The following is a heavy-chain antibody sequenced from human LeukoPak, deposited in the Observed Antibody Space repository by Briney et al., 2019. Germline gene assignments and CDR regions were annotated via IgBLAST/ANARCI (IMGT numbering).Heavy chain of an antibody. CDR1: GFTFSNYG. Sequence: PGGSLRLSCAASGFTFSNYGMHWVRQAPGKGLEWVAFIRYDGSNKCCADSVKGRFTVSRDNTKNTLYLQMNSLRAEDTAAYYCAKEKNDYSDYSYMDVWGKGTTVTVSS. CDR3: AKEKNDYSDYSYMDV. V-gene: IGHV3-30*02. D-gene: IGHD4-11*01. CDR2: IRYDGSNK. J-gene: IGHJ6*03.